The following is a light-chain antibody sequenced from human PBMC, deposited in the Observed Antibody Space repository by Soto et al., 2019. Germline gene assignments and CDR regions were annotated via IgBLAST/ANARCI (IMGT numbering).Light chain of an antibody. Sequence: EIVLTQSPATLSLSPGERATLSCRASQSVTNSLAWYQQKPGQAPRLLVYDASNRATGIPTRFSGGGSGTDFTLTISNLEPEDFAVYYCQQHISWPLTFGGGTKV. CDR1: QSVTNS. V-gene: IGKV3-11*01. CDR2: DAS. CDR3: QQHISWPLT. J-gene: IGKJ4*01.